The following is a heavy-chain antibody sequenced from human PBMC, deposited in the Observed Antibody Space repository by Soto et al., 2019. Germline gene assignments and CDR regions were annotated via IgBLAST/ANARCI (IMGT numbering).Heavy chain of an antibody. CDR1: GYTFTGYY. V-gene: IGHV1-2*04. CDR3: ARVGDTAMVFDY. Sequence: ASVKVSCKASGYTFTGYYMHWVRQAPGQGLEWMGWINPNSGGTNYAQKFQGWVTMTRYTSISTAYMELSRLRSDYTAVYYCARVGDTAMVFDYWGQGTLVTVSS. CDR2: INPNSGGT. J-gene: IGHJ4*02. D-gene: IGHD5-18*01.